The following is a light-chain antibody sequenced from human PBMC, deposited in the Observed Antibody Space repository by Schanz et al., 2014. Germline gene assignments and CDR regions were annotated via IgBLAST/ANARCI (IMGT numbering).Light chain of an antibody. CDR3: QHRSYWRGT. Sequence: EIVLTQSPATLSVSPGERATLSCRASQSVNINLAWYQQKPGQAPRLLIYGASTRATGIPARFGGSGSGTDFTLTISRLAPEDFAFYYCQHRSYWRGTFGQGTKLEIK. V-gene: IGKV3-11*01. CDR1: QSVNIN. CDR2: GAS. J-gene: IGKJ2*02.